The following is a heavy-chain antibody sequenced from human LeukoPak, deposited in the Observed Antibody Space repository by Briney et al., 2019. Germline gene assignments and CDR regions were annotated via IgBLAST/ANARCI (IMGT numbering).Heavy chain of an antibody. CDR2: ISSSGEST. V-gene: IGHV3-23*01. CDR3: AHSKDFTFDY. D-gene: IGHD3/OR15-3a*01. Sequence: GGSLRLSCAASGITFSKYGMSWVRQAPGKGLEWVSTISSSGESTYYADSVKGRFTISRDKSKNALYLHMNSLRAEDTAIYYCAHSKDFTFDYWGQGTLVTVSS. J-gene: IGHJ4*02. CDR1: GITFSKYG.